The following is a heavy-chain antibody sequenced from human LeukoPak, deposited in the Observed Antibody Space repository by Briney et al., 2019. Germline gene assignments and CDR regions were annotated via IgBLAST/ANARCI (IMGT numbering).Heavy chain of an antibody. CDR2: INHSGST. CDR3: VYSSSWYTARVEH. V-gene: IGHV4-34*01. D-gene: IGHD6-13*01. J-gene: IGHJ5*02. Sequence: SETLSLTCAVYGGSLNGYYWSWIRQSSGKGLEWIGEINHSGSTNYNPSLKSRVTISVDTSKNQFSLKLSSVTAADTAVYYCVYSSSWYTARVEHWGQGTLVTVSS. CDR1: GGSLNGYY.